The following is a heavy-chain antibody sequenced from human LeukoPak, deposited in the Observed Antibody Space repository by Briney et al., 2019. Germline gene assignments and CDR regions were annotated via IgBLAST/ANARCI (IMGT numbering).Heavy chain of an antibody. CDR2: INPNDGGT. CDR1: GYTFTKNF. Sequence: ASVKVSCKASGYTFTKNFLRWVRQAPGQGLEWMGWINPNDGGTLYAQKFQGRVTMTTDTSIATAYMEMSTLTSDDTAVYYCARDDYGDLQYFENWGQGTLVTVSS. V-gene: IGHV1-2*02. J-gene: IGHJ4*02. D-gene: IGHD4-17*01. CDR3: ARDDYGDLQYFEN.